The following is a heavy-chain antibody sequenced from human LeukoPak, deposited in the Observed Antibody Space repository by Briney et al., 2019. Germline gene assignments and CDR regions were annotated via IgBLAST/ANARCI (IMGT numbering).Heavy chain of an antibody. CDR3: ATIRTDVVVITYFDY. CDR1: GYSISSGYY. V-gene: IGHV4-38-2*01. D-gene: IGHD3-22*01. Sequence: SETLSLTCAVSGYSISSGYYWGWIRQPPGKGLAWIGSIYHSGSTYYNPSLKSRLTISVDTSKHQFSLKLSSVTAADTAVYYCATIRTDVVVITYFDYWGQGTLGTVTS. CDR2: IYHSGST. J-gene: IGHJ4*02.